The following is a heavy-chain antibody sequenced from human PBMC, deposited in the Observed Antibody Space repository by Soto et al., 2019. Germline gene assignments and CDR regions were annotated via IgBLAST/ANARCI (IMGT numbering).Heavy chain of an antibody. J-gene: IGHJ2*01. D-gene: IGHD7-27*01. CDR3: ATDLWGQRYFDL. Sequence: EAQLLESGGGLVQPGGSLRLSCAASGFIFSSYPMSWVRQALGKGLEWVCGISGSGVTTFCADSVKGRFTISRDNSQNTLYLQMSRLRADDTAVYYCATDLWGQRYFDLWGRGTRVTVSS. CDR1: GFIFSSYP. V-gene: IGHV3-23*01. CDR2: ISGSGVTT.